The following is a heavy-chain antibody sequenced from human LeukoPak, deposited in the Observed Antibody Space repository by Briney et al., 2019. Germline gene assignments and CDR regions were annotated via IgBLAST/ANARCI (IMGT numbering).Heavy chain of an antibody. CDR1: GFTFSSYS. CDR3: ARDKVPLASIDLFDY. Sequence: GSLRLSCAASGFTFSSYSMNWVRQAPGKGLEWVSSISSSSSYIYYADSVKGRFTISRDNAKNSLYLQMNSLRAEDTAVYYCARDKVPLASIDLFDYWGQGTLVTVSS. J-gene: IGHJ4*02. D-gene: IGHD3-3*02. CDR2: ISSSSSYI. V-gene: IGHV3-21*01.